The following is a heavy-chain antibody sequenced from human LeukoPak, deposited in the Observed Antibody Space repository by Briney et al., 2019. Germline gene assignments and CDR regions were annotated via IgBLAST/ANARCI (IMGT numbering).Heavy chain of an antibody. J-gene: IGHJ4*02. CDR2: ISWNSGSI. D-gene: IGHD3-3*01. V-gene: IGHV3-9*01. Sequence: GGSLRLSCAASGFTFDDYAMHWVRQAPGKGLEWVSGISWNSGSIGYADSVKGGFTISRDNAKNSLYLQMNSLRAEDTALYYCAKAQYYDFWSGYFDYWGQGTLVTVSS. CDR1: GFTFDDYA. CDR3: AKAQYYDFWSGYFDY.